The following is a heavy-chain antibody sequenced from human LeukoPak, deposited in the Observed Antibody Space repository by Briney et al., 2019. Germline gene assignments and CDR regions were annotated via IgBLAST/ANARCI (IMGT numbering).Heavy chain of an antibody. CDR3: ARQSDVIGAI. CDR2: IYPRDSDT. Sequence: ESLKISCKSSVYTFTHQWIGWVRQKSGSGLEWMGIIYPRDSDTRYSPSFQGHVSISADTSINTAYLEWSRLEASDTAIYYCARQSDVIGAIWGQGTLVTVSS. CDR1: VYTFTHQW. V-gene: IGHV5-51*01. J-gene: IGHJ4*02. D-gene: IGHD3-10*01.